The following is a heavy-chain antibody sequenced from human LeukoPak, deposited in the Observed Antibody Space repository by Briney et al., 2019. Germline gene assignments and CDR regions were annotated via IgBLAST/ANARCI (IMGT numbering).Heavy chain of an antibody. CDR1: GGTFSSYA. V-gene: IGHV1-46*01. D-gene: IGHD3-3*01. J-gene: IGHJ4*02. CDR3: ARDGFQDDFWSGYIDY. Sequence: ASVKVSCKASGGTFSSYAISWVRQAPGQGLEWMGIINPSGGSTSYAQEFQGRVTMTRDTSTGTVYMELSSLRSEDTAVYYCARDGFQDDFWSGYIDYWGQGTLVTVSS. CDR2: INPSGGST.